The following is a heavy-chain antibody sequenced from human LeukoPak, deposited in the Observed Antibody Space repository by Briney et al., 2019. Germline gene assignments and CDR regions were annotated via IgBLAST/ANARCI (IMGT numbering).Heavy chain of an antibody. Sequence: SETLSLTCTVSGGSISSSSYYWGWIRQPPGKGLEWIGSIYYSGSTYYNPSLKSRVTISVDTSKNQFSLKLSSVTAADTAVYYCARGAGYSGYYYYYYYMDVWGKGTTVTVSS. D-gene: IGHD5-12*01. CDR3: ARGAGYSGYYYYYYYMDV. J-gene: IGHJ6*03. CDR1: GGSISSSSYY. CDR2: IYYSGST. V-gene: IGHV4-39*07.